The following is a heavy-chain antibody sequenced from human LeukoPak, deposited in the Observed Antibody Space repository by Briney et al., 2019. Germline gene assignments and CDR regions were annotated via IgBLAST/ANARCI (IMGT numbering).Heavy chain of an antibody. J-gene: IGHJ6*03. V-gene: IGHV4-30-2*01. CDR2: IYHSGST. CDR3: ARENAGPYYFYYYMDV. D-gene: IGHD3-10*01. CDR1: GGSISSGGYY. Sequence: SSETLSLTCTVSGGSISSGGYYWSWIRQPPGKGLEWIGYIYHSGSTYYNPSLKSRVTISVDTSKNQFSLKLSSVTAADTAVYYCARENAGPYYFYYYMDVWGKGTTVTVSS.